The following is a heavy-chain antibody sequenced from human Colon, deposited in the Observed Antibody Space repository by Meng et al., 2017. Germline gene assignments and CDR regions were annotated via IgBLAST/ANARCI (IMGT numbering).Heavy chain of an antibody. CDR2: FHFTGST. J-gene: IGHJ5*02. Sequence: QLQANESGPGLLKPSETLSLTCTVSGGSMSSGTNSWGWIRQPPGKGLEWIGTFHFTGSTYYNPSLKSRVTISADTAKNQFSLKLTSVTAADTAVYYCARQPTGYPNWFDPWGQGILVTVSS. CDR3: ARQPTGYPNWFDP. CDR1: GGSMSSGTNS. D-gene: IGHD3-9*01. V-gene: IGHV4-39*07.